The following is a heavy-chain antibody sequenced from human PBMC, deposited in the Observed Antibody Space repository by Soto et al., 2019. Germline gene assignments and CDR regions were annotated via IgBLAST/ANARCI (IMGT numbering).Heavy chain of an antibody. CDR3: ASLYYYSLTKYLDY. V-gene: IGHV3-30-3*01. Sequence: GGSLRLCCAASGFSFSSYAMHWVRRAPGKGLEWVAVMSYDGINKYYADFVKGRFTISRDNSKNMLYLQMDRLRAEDTAVYYCASLYYYSLTKYLDYWGQGTVVTVSS. J-gene: IGHJ4*02. CDR2: MSYDGINK. D-gene: IGHD3-10*01. CDR1: GFSFSSYA.